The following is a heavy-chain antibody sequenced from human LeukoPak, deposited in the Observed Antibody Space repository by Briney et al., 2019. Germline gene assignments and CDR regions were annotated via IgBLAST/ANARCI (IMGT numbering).Heavy chain of an antibody. V-gene: IGHV3-7*01. CDR3: ARSVREFCSGGSCYLGRYYYYMDV. J-gene: IGHJ6*03. CDR1: GFTFSSYW. CDR2: IKQDGSEK. Sequence: GGSLRLSCAASGFTFSSYWMSWVRQAPGKGLEWVANIKQDGSEKYYVDSVKGRFTISRDNAKNSLYLQMNSLRAEDTAVYYCARSVREFCSGGSCYLGRYYYYMDVWGKGTTVTISS. D-gene: IGHD2-15*01.